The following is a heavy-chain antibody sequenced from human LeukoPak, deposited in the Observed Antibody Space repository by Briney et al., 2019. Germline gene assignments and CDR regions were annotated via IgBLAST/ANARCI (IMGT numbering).Heavy chain of an antibody. D-gene: IGHD6-13*01. Sequence: ASVKVSCKASGYTFTSYYMHWVRQASGQGLEWMGIINPSGGSTSYAQKFQGRVTMTRDTSTSTVYMELSSLRSEDTAVYYCASAIAAAGTWLDYWGQGTLVTVSS. CDR3: ASAIAAAGTWLDY. V-gene: IGHV1-46*01. CDR2: INPSGGST. J-gene: IGHJ4*02. CDR1: GYTFTSYY.